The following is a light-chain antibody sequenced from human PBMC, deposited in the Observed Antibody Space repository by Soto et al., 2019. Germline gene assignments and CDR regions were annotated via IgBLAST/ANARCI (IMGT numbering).Light chain of an antibody. Sequence: QSALTQPASVSGSPGQSITISCTGTSSDVGGYNYVSWYQQHPGKAPNLMIYDVSNRPSGVSNRFSGSKSGNTASLTISGLRAEDEADYYCSSYTSSSTVLFGGGTKVTVL. CDR2: DVS. CDR3: SSYTSSSTVL. CDR1: SSDVGGYNY. J-gene: IGLJ2*01. V-gene: IGLV2-14*01.